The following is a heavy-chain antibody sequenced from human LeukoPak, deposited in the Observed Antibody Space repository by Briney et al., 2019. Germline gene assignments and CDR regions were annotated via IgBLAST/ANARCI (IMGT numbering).Heavy chain of an antibody. J-gene: IGHJ4*02. Sequence: GGSLRLSCAASGFTFSSYSMNWVRQAPGKGLEWVSYISSSSSYIYYADSVKGRFTISRDNSRDTLYVQMHSLRAEDAAVYYCAKSHSEAQRGYFDYWGQGTLVTVSS. CDR1: GFTFSSYS. D-gene: IGHD5-24*01. CDR3: AKSHSEAQRGYFDY. V-gene: IGHV3-21*04. CDR2: ISSSSSYI.